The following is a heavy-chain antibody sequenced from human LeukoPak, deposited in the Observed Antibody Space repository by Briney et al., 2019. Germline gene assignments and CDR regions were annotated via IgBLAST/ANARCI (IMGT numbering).Heavy chain of an antibody. J-gene: IGHJ5*02. D-gene: IGHD3-10*01. CDR1: GGSISSGNYY. CDR3: ASYGSGSYRFDP. V-gene: IGHV4-31*11. Sequence: SETLSLTCAVSGGSISSGNYYRSWIRQHPGKGLEWIGYIHHSGSTYYNPSLKSRVIISVDTSKNQFSLKLNSVTAADTAVYYCASYGSGSYRFDPWGQGTLVTVSS. CDR2: IHHSGST.